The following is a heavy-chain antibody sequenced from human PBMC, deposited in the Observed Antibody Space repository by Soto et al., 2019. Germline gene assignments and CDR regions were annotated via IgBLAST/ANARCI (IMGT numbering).Heavy chain of an antibody. D-gene: IGHD3-10*01. CDR1: GYIFTSYY. Sequence: ASVKVSCKASGYIFTSYYIHWVRQAPGQGLEWMGWINPFDGSRMFAQSFQGRVTMTRDTSTSTVYMEVSSLRSEDTAVYYCSRGNPGETSPLAHWGKGTLVPVSP. CDR2: INPFDGSR. CDR3: SRGNPGETSPLAH. V-gene: IGHV1-46*01. J-gene: IGHJ4*02.